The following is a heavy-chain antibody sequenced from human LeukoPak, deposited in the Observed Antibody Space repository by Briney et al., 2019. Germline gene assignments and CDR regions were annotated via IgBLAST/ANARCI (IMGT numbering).Heavy chain of an antibody. CDR3: ARENFGSGTDY. J-gene: IGHJ4*02. Sequence: ASVKVSCKASGGTFSSYAISWVRQAPGQGLEWMGWINPNTGGTSYAQKFQGRVAMTRDTSSNTAYMEVSRLTSDDTSVYYCARENFGSGTDYWGQGTLVTVSS. CDR2: INPNTGGT. V-gene: IGHV1-2*02. CDR1: GGTFSSYA. D-gene: IGHD3-10*01.